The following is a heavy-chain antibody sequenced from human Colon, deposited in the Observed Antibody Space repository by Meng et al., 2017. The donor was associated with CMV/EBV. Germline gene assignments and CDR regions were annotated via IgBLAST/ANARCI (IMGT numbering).Heavy chain of an antibody. J-gene: IGHJ4*02. CDR3: VKDQCRG. Sequence: QGPLVEFGGGVVPPGASLRISCSASGFTFRDYGMHWLRQAPGKGLEWVAFVLYDGSRKYYGDSVKGRFSISRDNSKNTLYLQMNSLRADDMAVYYCVKDQCRGWGQGTLVTVSS. D-gene: IGHD3-10*01. CDR1: GFTFRDYG. CDR2: VLYDGSRK. V-gene: IGHV3-30*02.